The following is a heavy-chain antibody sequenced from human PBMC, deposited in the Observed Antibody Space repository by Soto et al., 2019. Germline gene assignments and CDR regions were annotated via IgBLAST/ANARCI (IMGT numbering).Heavy chain of an antibody. V-gene: IGHV4-31*03. D-gene: IGHD6-19*01. CDR3: ARERGYSSGWNDNFDY. Sequence: QVQLQESGPGLVKPSQTLTLTCTVSGGSISSGGYYWSWIRQHPGKGLEWIGYIYYSGSTYYNPSLKSRVTISVDTSKNQFSLKLSSVTAADTAVYYCARERGYSSGWNDNFDYWGQGTLVTVSS. CDR1: GGSISSGGYY. J-gene: IGHJ4*02. CDR2: IYYSGST.